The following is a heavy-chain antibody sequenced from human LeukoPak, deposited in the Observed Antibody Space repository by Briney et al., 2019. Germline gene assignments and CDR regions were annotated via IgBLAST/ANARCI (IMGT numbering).Heavy chain of an antibody. CDR3: ARGLAAAVLAN. D-gene: IGHD6-13*01. J-gene: IGHJ4*02. V-gene: IGHV1-69*06. Sequence: EASVKVSCKASGGTFSSYAISWVRQAPGQGLEWMGGIIPIFGTANYAQKFQGRVTITADKSTSTAYMELSSLRSEDTAVYYCARGLAAAVLANWGQGTLVTVSS. CDR1: GGTFSSYA. CDR2: IIPIFGTA.